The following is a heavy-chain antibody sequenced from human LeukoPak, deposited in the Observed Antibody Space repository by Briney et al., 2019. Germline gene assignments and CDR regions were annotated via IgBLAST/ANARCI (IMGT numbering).Heavy chain of an antibody. J-gene: IGHJ4*02. D-gene: IGHD3-22*01. Sequence: SETLSLTCTVSGGSISSYYWSWIRQPPGKGLEWIGYIYYSGSTNYNPSLKSRVTISVDTSKNQFSLKLSSVTAADTAVYYCARHYDSSGYWYCFDYWGQGTLVTVSS. V-gene: IGHV4-59*01. CDR2: IYYSGST. CDR1: GGSISSYY. CDR3: ARHYDSSGYWYCFDY.